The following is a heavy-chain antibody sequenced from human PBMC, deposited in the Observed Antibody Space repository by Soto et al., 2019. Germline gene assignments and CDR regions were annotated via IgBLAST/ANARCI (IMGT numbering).Heavy chain of an antibody. CDR2: ISYGGSNK. D-gene: IGHD5-18*01. CDR3: ARDYTIGYSYGYGFLGY. V-gene: IGHV3-30-3*01. J-gene: IGHJ4*02. Sequence: GGSLRLSCAASGFTFISYAMHWVRQAPGKGLEWVAVISYGGSNKYYADSVKGRFTISRDNSKNTLYLQMNSLRAEDTAVYYCARDYTIGYSYGYGFLGYWGQGTLVTVSS. CDR1: GFTFISYA.